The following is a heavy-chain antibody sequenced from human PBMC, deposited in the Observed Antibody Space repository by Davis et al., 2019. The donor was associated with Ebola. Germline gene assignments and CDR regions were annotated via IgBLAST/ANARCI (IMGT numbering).Heavy chain of an antibody. CDR1: GGSISSSY. Sequence: MPSETLSLTCTVSGGSISSSYWSWIRQPPGKGLEWIGYIYYSESSNYNPSLKSRVTISVDTSKNHFSLKLSSVTAADTAVYYCTRGGGIFVGYWGQGTLVTVSS. CDR3: TRGGGIFVGY. J-gene: IGHJ4*02. D-gene: IGHD3-3*01. V-gene: IGHV4-59*12. CDR2: IYYSESS.